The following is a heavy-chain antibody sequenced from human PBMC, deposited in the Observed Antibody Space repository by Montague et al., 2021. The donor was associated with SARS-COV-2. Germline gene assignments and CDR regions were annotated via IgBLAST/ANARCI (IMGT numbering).Heavy chain of an antibody. D-gene: IGHD3-9*01. CDR1: GGSISSSSYY. V-gene: IGHV4-39*05. CDR2: IYYSGST. CDR3: ATYYDILTGYYIDAFDI. J-gene: IGHJ3*02. Sequence: SETPSLTCTVSGGSISSSSYYWGWIRQPPGKGLEWIGSIYYSGSTYYNPSLKSRVTISVDTSKNQFSLKLSSVTAADTAVYYCATYYDILTGYYIDAFDIWGQGTMVTVSS.